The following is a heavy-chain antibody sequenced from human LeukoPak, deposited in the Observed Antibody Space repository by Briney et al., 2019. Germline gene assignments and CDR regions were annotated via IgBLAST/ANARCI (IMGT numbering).Heavy chain of an antibody. V-gene: IGHV1-18*01. D-gene: IGHD5-24*01. CDR1: GYKFTSYG. J-gene: IGHJ4*02. CDR2: ISTYNGNT. CDR3: ARDPGMATIRTYFDY. Sequence: PGASVKVSCKTSGYKFTSYGISWVRQAPGQGLEWMGWISTYNGNTNYAQKLQGRVTMTTDTSTSTAYMELRSLRSDDTAIYYCARDPGMATIRTYFDYWGQGTLVTVSS.